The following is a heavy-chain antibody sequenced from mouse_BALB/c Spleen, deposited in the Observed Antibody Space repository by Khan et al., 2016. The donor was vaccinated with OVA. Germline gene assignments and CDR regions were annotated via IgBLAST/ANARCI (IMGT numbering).Heavy chain of an antibody. Sequence: DLVKPGTSVKLSCKASGYTFTSYWINWIKQRPGQGLEWIGRIGPGSSNTYYTEMFKGKAALTVDTSSSTAYIHLSSLSYEDSAVYVGARENYYGRSCYAMDYWGQGTSVTVSS. CDR3: ARENYYGRSCYAMDY. J-gene: IGHJ4*01. D-gene: IGHD1-1*01. CDR1: GYTFTSYW. V-gene: IGHV1S41*01. CDR2: IGPGSSNT.